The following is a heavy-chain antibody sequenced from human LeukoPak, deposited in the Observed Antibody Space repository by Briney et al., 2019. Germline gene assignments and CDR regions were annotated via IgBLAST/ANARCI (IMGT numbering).Heavy chain of an antibody. CDR1: GFTFSSYS. CDR2: ISYDGSNK. CDR3: AREKGSGWYLYWFDP. Sequence: GGSLRLSCAASGFTFSSYSMNWVRQAPGKGLEWVAVISYDGSNKYYADSVKGRFTISRDNSKNTLYLQMNSLRAEDTAVYYCAREKGSGWYLYWFDPWGQGTLVTVSS. D-gene: IGHD6-19*01. J-gene: IGHJ5*02. V-gene: IGHV3-30*03.